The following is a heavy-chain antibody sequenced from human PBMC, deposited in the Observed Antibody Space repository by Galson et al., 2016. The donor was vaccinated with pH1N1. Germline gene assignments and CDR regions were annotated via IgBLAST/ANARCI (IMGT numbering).Heavy chain of an antibody. CDR3: AKGTLPGYYDY. D-gene: IGHD3-22*01. Sequence: SGYMFSPYGINWVRKAPGQGPEWMGRISGYNGNTIYAQKFQARISMTIDKSTSTVYMDLRSLRFDDTAVYYCAKGTLPGYYDYWGQGTLVTVSS. J-gene: IGHJ4*02. CDR2: ISGYNGNT. CDR1: GYMFSPYG. V-gene: IGHV1-18*01.